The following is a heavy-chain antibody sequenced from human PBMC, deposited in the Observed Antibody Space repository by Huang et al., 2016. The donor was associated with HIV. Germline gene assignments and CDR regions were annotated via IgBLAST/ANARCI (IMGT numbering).Heavy chain of an antibody. CDR1: GGSIRSDNYY. Sequence: QLQLQESGPGLVKPSETLSLTCTVSGGSIRSDNYYWGWIRQPPGKGLEWIGSIYYSGRPYYNPSLKSRVTITVDTSKNQFSLKMRSVTAADTAVYYCARLPGSITMIRGVITDPYLGQGTLVTVSS. J-gene: IGHJ4*02. CDR2: IYYSGRP. V-gene: IGHV4-39*01. D-gene: IGHD3-10*01. CDR3: ARLPGSITMIRGVITDPY.